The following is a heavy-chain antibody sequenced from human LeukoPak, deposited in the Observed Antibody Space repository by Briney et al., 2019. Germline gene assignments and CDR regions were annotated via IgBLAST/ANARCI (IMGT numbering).Heavy chain of an antibody. J-gene: IGHJ4*02. Sequence: PSETLSLTCAVSGGSFSGYYWSWIRQPPGKGLEWIAEINHSGITNYNPSLKSRVTISVDTSKNQFSQKLSSVTAADTAVYYCARAYSRAAYFDSWGQGTLVTVSS. D-gene: IGHD1-14*01. CDR3: ARAYSRAAYFDS. CDR2: INHSGIT. V-gene: IGHV4-34*01. CDR1: GGSFSGYY.